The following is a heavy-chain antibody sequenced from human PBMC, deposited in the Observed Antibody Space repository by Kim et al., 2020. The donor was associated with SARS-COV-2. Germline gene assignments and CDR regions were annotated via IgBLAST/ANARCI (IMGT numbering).Heavy chain of an antibody. V-gene: IGHV5-10-1*01. CDR1: GSSFTSYW. CDR2: IDPSDSYT. J-gene: IGHJ4*02. CDR3: ARRAPIAAADLPFDY. Sequence: GESLKISCQGSGSSFTSYWISWVRQMPGKGLEWMGRIDPSDSYTNYSPSFQGHVTISADKSISTAYLQWSSLKASDTAMYYCARRAPIAAADLPFDYWGQGTLVTVSS. D-gene: IGHD6-13*01.